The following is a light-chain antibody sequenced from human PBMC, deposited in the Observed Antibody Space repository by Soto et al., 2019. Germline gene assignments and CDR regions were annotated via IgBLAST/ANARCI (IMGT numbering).Light chain of an antibody. J-gene: IGLJ3*02. CDR3: TSYTTSSPNLV. V-gene: IGLV2-14*03. Sequence: QSALTQPASVSGSPGQSITISCTGTSSDVGGYNYVSWYQHRPGKAPKLMIYDVTNRPSGVSNRFSGSKSCNTASLTISGRQAEDEADYYCTSYTTSSPNLVFGGGTKLTVL. CDR2: DVT. CDR1: SSDVGGYNY.